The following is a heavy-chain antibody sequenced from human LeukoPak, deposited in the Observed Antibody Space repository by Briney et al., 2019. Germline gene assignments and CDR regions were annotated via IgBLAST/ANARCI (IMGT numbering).Heavy chain of an antibody. J-gene: IGHJ5*01. Sequence: SETLSLTCAVYGASFNTYYWTWIRQSPDKGLEWIGEVKHDGDTNVNPTLRSRVVMSVNASKNQFSLKMTSVTAADTAIYFCARGPVALPNDRLSLFFDFWGQGTLVTVSS. CDR1: GASFNTYY. V-gene: IGHV4-34*01. D-gene: IGHD2-8*01. CDR2: VKHDGDT. CDR3: ARGPVALPNDRLSLFFDF.